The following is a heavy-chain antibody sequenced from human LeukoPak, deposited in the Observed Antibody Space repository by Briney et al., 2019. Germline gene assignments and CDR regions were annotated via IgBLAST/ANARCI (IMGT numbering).Heavy chain of an antibody. J-gene: IGHJ3*02. CDR2: INPSGGST. CDR3: ARFPVGYSYGLDAFDI. V-gene: IGHV1-46*01. CDR1: GYTFTSYY. Sequence: ASVKVSCKASGYTFTSYYMHWVRQAPGQGLEWMGIINPSGGSTSYAQKFQGRVTMTRDTSTSTVYMELSSLRSEDTAVYYCARFPVGYSYGLDAFDIWGQGTMVTVSS. D-gene: IGHD5-18*01.